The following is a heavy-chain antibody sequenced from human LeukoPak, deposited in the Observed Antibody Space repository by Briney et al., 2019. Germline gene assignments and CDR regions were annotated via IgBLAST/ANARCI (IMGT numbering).Heavy chain of an antibody. D-gene: IGHD2-15*01. J-gene: IGHJ3*02. V-gene: IGHV5-51*01. CDR1: GYSFTNYW. CDR3: ARRANLGYCSGGSCYNQAFDI. Sequence: GESLKISFKGSGYSFTNYWIAWVRQMPGKGLEWMGIIYPGDSDSTYSPSFQGQVTISADKSISTAYLQWGSLKASDTAMYYCARRANLGYCSGGSCYNQAFDIWGQGTMVTVSS. CDR2: IYPGDSDS.